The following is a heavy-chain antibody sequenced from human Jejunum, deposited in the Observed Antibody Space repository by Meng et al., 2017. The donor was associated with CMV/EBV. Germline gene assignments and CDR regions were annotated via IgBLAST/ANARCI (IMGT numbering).Heavy chain of an antibody. CDR3: ARGFWDIVVVPASTSVWDY. V-gene: IGHV3-7*01. Sequence: SNYWMTWVRQAAGNGLQWVANIKQDGSEKYYVDSVRGRFTISRDSAKNSLYLQTNSLRAEDTAVYYCARGFWDIVVVPASTSVWDYWGRGTLVTVSS. D-gene: IGHD2-2*01. J-gene: IGHJ4*02. CDR1: SNYW. CDR2: IKQDGSEK.